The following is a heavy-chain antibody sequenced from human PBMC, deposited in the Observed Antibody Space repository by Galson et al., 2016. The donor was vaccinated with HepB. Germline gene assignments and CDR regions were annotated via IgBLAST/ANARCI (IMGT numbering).Heavy chain of an antibody. J-gene: IGHJ4*02. CDR2: INYSGRT. CDR3: ARERSGGVSGRLDS. D-gene: IGHD6-25*01. Sequence: SETLSLTCTVSSDSMSGYYWNWIRQPPGKGLEWIGDINYSGRTNYNLSLKSRVTISVDSSKNQFFLKLTSVTAADTAVYFCARERSGGVSGRLDSWGPGALLTVSS. V-gene: IGHV4-59*01. CDR1: SDSMSGYY.